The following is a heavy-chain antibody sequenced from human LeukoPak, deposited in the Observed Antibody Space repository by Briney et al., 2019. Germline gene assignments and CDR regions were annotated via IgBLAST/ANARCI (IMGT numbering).Heavy chain of an antibody. CDR1: GFTFSSYS. Sequence: GGSLRLSCAASGFTFSSYSMNWVRQAPGKGLEWVSYVSRSGSAMYADSVKGRFTISRDNAKNSLYLQMNSLRAEDTAVYYCAREPSFWGQGTLVTVSS. D-gene: IGHD3-16*02. CDR3: AREPSF. J-gene: IGHJ4*02. V-gene: IGHV3-48*04. CDR2: VSRSGSAM.